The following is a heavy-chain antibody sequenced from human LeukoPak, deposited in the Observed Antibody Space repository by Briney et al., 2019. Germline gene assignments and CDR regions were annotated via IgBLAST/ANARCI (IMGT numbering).Heavy chain of an antibody. Sequence: GSLRLSCAASGFTFSSYSMNWVRQAPGKGLEGVSYISSSSSTLYYADSVKGRFTISRDNAKNSLYLQMNSLRADDTAVYYCARDRKDIVVVVAATIDYWGQGTLVTVSS. CDR2: ISSSSSTL. CDR3: ARDRKDIVVVVAATIDY. V-gene: IGHV3-48*01. J-gene: IGHJ4*02. D-gene: IGHD2-15*01. CDR1: GFTFSSYS.